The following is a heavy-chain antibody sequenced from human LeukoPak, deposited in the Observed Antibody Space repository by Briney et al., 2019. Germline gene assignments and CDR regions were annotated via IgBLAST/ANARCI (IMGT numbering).Heavy chain of an antibody. D-gene: IGHD6-6*01. V-gene: IGHV3-23*01. CDR3: AKDRRTLNAFDM. CDR1: GFTFSSYA. Sequence: GGSLRLSCAASGFTFSSYAMSWVRQAPGKGLEWVSAVGGSGAITYYADSVKGRFTISRDNSENTLYLHMNSLRAEDTAVYYCAKDRRTLNAFDMWGQGTMVTVSS. J-gene: IGHJ3*02. CDR2: VGGSGAIT.